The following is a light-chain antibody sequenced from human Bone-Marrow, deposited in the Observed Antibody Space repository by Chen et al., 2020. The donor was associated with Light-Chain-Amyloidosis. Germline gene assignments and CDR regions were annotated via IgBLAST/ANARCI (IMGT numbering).Light chain of an antibody. J-gene: IGLJ2*01. CDR3: SSYTSSRTLV. Sequence: QSALTQPASVSGSPGQSITIPCTGTSSDVGGYNYVSWYQHHPGEAPKLMIYDVSNRPAGVSNRFAGSKSGNTASMNISGLQSEDEADYYCSSYTSSRTLVFGGGTKLTVL. V-gene: IGLV2-14*03. CDR2: DVS. CDR1: SSDVGGYNY.